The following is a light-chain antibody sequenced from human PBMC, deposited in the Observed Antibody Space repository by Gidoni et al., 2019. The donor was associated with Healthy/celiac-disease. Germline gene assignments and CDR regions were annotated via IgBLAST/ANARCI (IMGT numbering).Light chain of an antibody. Sequence: DIKMTQSPSSLSASVGDRVTITCQASQDISNYLNWYQQKPGKAPTLLISDASNFETGVPSRFSGSGSGTDFTFTISILQPEAIATYYCQQYDNRPSFGPGTKVDIK. CDR1: QDISNY. CDR2: DAS. V-gene: IGKV1-33*01. J-gene: IGKJ3*01. CDR3: QQYDNRPS.